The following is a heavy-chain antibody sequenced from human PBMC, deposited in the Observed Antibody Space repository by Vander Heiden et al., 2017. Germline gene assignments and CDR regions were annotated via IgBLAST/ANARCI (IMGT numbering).Heavy chain of an antibody. CDR3: ARDLDSVAGDY. D-gene: IGHD6-19*01. Sequence: QVQLVESGGGGVQPGRSLRLSCAASGFTFSSYGMHWVRQAPGKGLEWVAVIWYDGSNKYYADSVKGRFTISRDNSKNTLYLQMNSLRAEDTAVYYCARDLDSVAGDYWGQGTLVTVSS. CDR1: GFTFSSYG. CDR2: IWYDGSNK. J-gene: IGHJ4*02. V-gene: IGHV3-33*01.